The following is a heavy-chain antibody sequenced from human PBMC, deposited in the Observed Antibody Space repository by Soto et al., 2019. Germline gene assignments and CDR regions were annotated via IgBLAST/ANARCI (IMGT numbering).Heavy chain of an antibody. CDR1: GGSISSYY. CDR3: ARVKYYYGSGSYYNVNWFDP. D-gene: IGHD3-10*01. J-gene: IGHJ5*02. Sequence: SETLSLTCTVSGGSISSYYWSWIRQPPGKGLEWIGYIYYSGSTNYNPSLKSRVTISVDTSKNQFSLKLSSVTAADTAVYYCARVKYYYGSGSYYNVNWFDPWGQGTLVTVSS. CDR2: IYYSGST. V-gene: IGHV4-59*12.